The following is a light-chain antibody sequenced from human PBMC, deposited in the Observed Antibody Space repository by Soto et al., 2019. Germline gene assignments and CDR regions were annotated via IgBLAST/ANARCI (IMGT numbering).Light chain of an antibody. Sequence: DIQMTQSPSTLSSSVGATVTITFRASQSITRWLAWYQQKPGEAPNLLIYDASSLQSGVPSRFSGIGSGTEFTLTISSLQPDDFATYYCQQYNSHWTFGQGTKVDIK. J-gene: IGKJ1*01. CDR2: DAS. CDR3: QQYNSHWT. CDR1: QSITRW. V-gene: IGKV1-5*01.